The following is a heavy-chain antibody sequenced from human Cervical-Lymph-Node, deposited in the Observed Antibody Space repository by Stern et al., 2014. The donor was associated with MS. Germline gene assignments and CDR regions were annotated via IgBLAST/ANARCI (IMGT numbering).Heavy chain of an antibody. J-gene: IGHJ4*02. D-gene: IGHD3-10*01. CDR2: IDWDDNT. V-gene: IGHV2-70*04. CDR1: GFSLSTNGMR. Sequence: QVTLRESGPALVKPTQTLTLTCTFSGFSLSTNGMRVSWIRQPPGKALEWLARIDWDDNTFYSTSLKTRLTISKVTSKNQVVLTMTNMDPVDTATFYCARSGEGIPMFDHWGQGTLVTVSS. CDR3: ARSGEGIPMFDH.